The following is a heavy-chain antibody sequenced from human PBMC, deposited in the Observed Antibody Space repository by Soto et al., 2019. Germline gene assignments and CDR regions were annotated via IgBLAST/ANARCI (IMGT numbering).Heavy chain of an antibody. CDR3: ERGRVVFGL. D-gene: IGHD2-15*01. V-gene: IGHV4-59*01. Sequence: SETLSLTCTVSGGSISSYYWSWIRQPPGKGLEWIGYIYYSGSTNPNPSLKSRVTISVDTSKNQFSLKLSSVTAADTAVYYCERGRVVFGLWAQATLVTVSS. CDR1: GGSISSYY. J-gene: IGHJ4*02. CDR2: IYYSGST.